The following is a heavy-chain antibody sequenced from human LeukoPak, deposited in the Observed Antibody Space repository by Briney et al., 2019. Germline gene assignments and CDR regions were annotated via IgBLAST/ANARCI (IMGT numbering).Heavy chain of an antibody. CDR1: GFTFSSYG. CDR2: ISGSGGST. V-gene: IGHV3-23*01. Sequence: GGSLRLSCAASGFTFSSYGMSWVRQAPGKGLEWVSAISGSGGSTYYADSVKGRFTISRDNSKNTLYLQMNSLRAEDTAVYYCAKDGEDIVVVVAAPHAYYYYYYMDVWGKGTTVTISS. D-gene: IGHD2-15*01. J-gene: IGHJ6*03. CDR3: AKDGEDIVVVVAAPHAYYYYYYMDV.